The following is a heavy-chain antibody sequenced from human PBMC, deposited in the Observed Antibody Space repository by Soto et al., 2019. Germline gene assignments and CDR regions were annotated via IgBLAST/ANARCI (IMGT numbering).Heavy chain of an antibody. CDR2: INTDGTNT. D-gene: IGHD3-16*01. V-gene: IGHV3-74*03. Sequence: EVQLVESGGGLVQPGGSLRLSCAVSGFTFSRYWMHWFRQDPGNGLVWVSSINTDGTNTQYAASVRGRFTVSRDNAKNTVYLQMISLRSEDTAVYYCAKDRLWGQSDYWGQGTLVVVSS. CDR3: AKDRLWGQSDY. CDR1: GFTFSRYW. J-gene: IGHJ4*02.